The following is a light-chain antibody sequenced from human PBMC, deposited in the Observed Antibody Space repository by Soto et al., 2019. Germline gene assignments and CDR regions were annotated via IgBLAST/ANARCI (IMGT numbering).Light chain of an antibody. CDR1: SSNIGAGYD. J-gene: IGLJ1*01. CDR2: GNS. CDR3: QSYDSGLSGNV. V-gene: IGLV1-40*01. Sequence: QSVLTQPPSVSGAPGQRVTISCTGSSSNIGAGYDVHWYQQLPGTAPKLLIYGNSNRPSGVPDRFCGSKSGSSASPAIAGLQGEDEVDYYCQSYDSGLSGNVFGTGTKVTVL.